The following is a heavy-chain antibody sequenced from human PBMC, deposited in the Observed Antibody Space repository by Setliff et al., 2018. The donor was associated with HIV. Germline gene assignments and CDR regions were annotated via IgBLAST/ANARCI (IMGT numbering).Heavy chain of an antibody. CDR3: ARLRITMIMMLNYFDY. CDR1: GGSISSGSYY. V-gene: IGHV4-61*02. Sequence: PSETLSLTCTVSGGSISSGSYYWSWIRQPAGKGLEWIGRIYTSGSTNYNPSLKSRVTISVDTSKNQFSLKLNSVTAADTATYYCARLRITMIMMLNYFDYWGQGTLVTVSS. CDR2: IYTSGST. D-gene: IGHD3-22*01. J-gene: IGHJ4*02.